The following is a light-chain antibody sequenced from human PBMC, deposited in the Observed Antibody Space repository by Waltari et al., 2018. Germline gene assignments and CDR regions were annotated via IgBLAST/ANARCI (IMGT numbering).Light chain of an antibody. Sequence: SYELTQPPSVSVSPGQTASIPCPGDQLGAKDACWYQQKPGQSPVLVIYQDSKRPSGIPERFSGSNSGNTATLTISGTQAMDEADYYCQAWDSSTVVFGGGTKLTVL. CDR2: QDS. J-gene: IGLJ2*01. CDR1: QLGAKD. V-gene: IGLV3-1*01. CDR3: QAWDSSTVV.